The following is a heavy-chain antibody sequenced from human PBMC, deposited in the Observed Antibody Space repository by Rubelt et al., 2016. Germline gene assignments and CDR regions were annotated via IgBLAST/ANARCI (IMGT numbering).Heavy chain of an antibody. CDR2: FDPEDGEK. CDR1: GYTLTELS. D-gene: IGHD2/OR15-2a*01. V-gene: IGHV1-24*01. Sequence: QVQLVQSGAEVKKPGASVKVSCKVSGYTLTELSMHWVRQAPGKGLEWMGGFDPEDGEKIKEKKGKGRVNMTDDTCTDTADMERSSLRSEDTAVYYCARTRPNMGHVGYWGQGTLVTVYS. J-gene: IGHJ4*02. CDR3: ARTRPNMGHVGY.